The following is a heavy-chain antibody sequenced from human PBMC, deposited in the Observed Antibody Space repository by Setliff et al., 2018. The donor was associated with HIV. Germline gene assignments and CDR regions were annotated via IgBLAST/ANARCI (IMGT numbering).Heavy chain of an antibody. J-gene: IGHJ6*02. V-gene: IGHV3-21*01. CDR3: ARDMYCGGDCYPPIYGMDV. Sequence: GGSLRLSCAAPGFTFSNYSMNWVRQTPGKGLEWVSSISASATYIYYADSVKGRFTISRDNAENSLYLQMNSLRAEDTAVYYCARDMYCGGDCYPPIYGMDVWGQGTTVTVSS. D-gene: IGHD2-21*02. CDR1: GFTFSNYS. CDR2: ISASATYI.